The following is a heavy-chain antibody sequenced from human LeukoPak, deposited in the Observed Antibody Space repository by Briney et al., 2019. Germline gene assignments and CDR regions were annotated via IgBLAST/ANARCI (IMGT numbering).Heavy chain of an antibody. CDR3: ARSPLYSSYRSDAFDI. D-gene: IGHD6-6*01. CDR1: GFTFSSYS. Sequence: GGSLRLSCAASGFTFSSYSMNWVRQAPGKGLEWVSSISSSSSYIYYTDSVKGRFTISRDNAKNSLYLQMNSLRAEDTAVYYCARSPLYSSYRSDAFDIWGQGTMVTVSS. V-gene: IGHV3-21*01. CDR2: ISSSSSYI. J-gene: IGHJ3*02.